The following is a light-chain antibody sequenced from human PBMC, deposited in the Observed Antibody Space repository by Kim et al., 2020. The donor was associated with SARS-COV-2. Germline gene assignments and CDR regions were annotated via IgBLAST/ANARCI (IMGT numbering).Light chain of an antibody. CDR1: QGISNS. V-gene: IGKV1-27*01. CDR3: QKYNSAPWT. J-gene: IGKJ1*01. Sequence: DIQMAQSPSSLSASVGHRVTITCRASQGISNSLAWYRQKPGKVPMLLIYGASTLRSGVPSRFRGSGSGTDFTLTISSLQPEDAATYYCQKYNSAPWTFGQGTKVEIK. CDR2: GAS.